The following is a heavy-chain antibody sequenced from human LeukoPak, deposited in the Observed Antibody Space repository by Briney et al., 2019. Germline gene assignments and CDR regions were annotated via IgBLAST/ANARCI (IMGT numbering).Heavy chain of an antibody. Sequence: GASVKVSCKVSGYTLTELSMHWVRQAPGKGLEWMGGFGPEDGETIYAQKFQGRVTMTRDTSTSTVYMELSSLRSEDTAVYYCAREATGTSRGIAALGYWGQGTLVTVSS. D-gene: IGHD6-13*01. CDR2: FGPEDGET. J-gene: IGHJ4*02. CDR1: GYTLTELS. V-gene: IGHV1-24*01. CDR3: AREATGTSRGIAALGY.